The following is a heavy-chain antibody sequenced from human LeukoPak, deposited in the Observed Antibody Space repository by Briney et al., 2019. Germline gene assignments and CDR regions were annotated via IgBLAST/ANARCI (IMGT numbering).Heavy chain of an antibody. V-gene: IGHV1-2*02. Sequence: ASVKVSCKASGYTFTGYYMHWVRQAPGQGLEWMGWINPNSGGTNYAQKFQGRVTMTRDTSISTAYMELSRLRSDDTAVYYCARDLHYSNYGQNRTTTDYWGQGTLVTVSS. CDR3: ARDLHYSNYGQNRTTTDY. J-gene: IGHJ4*02. D-gene: IGHD4-11*01. CDR1: GYTFTGYY. CDR2: INPNSGGT.